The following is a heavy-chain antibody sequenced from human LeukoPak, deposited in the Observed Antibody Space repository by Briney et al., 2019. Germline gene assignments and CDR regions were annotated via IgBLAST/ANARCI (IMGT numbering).Heavy chain of an antibody. CDR2: ISYDGSEN. J-gene: IGHJ4*02. D-gene: IGHD6-13*01. CDR1: GFTLSNYG. Sequence: PGRSLRLSCAASGFTLSNYGMHWVRQAPGKGLEWVAVISYDGSENYYADSVKGRFTISRGKSKNTLYLQMNSLRAEDTAVYYCAKDRYSSSWYYFDYWGQGTLVTVSS. V-gene: IGHV3-30*18. CDR3: AKDRYSSSWYYFDY.